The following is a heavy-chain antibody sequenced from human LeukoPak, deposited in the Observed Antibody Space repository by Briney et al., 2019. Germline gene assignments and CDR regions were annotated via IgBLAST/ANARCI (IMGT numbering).Heavy chain of an antibody. Sequence: GGSLRLSCAASGFTFSSYGMHWVRQAPGKGLEWVAVIWYDGSNKYYADSVKGRFTISRDNSKNTLYLQMNSLRAEDTAVYYCARDRMVRGVIILGSSYFDYWGQGTLVTVSS. CDR3: ARDRMVRGVIILGSSYFDY. V-gene: IGHV3-33*01. CDR2: IWYDGSNK. CDR1: GFTFSSYG. J-gene: IGHJ4*02. D-gene: IGHD3-10*01.